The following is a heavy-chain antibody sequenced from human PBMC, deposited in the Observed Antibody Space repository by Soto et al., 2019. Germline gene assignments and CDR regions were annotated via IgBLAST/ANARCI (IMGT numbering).Heavy chain of an antibody. V-gene: IGHV3-48*02. CDR3: TSDGDSYESVTDRRFGYYYGMDV. Sequence: GGSLRLSCAASGFTFSTYSMNWVRQAPGKGLEWVSYITSSSSTIYYADSVKGRFTISRDNAKNTLYLQMNSLRDEDTAVYYCTSDGDSYESVTDRRFGYYYGMDVWGQGTTVTVSS. CDR2: ITSSSSTI. J-gene: IGHJ6*02. CDR1: GFTFSTYS. D-gene: IGHD3-10*01.